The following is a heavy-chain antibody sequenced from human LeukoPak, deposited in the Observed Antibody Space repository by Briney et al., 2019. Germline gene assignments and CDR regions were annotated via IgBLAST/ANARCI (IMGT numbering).Heavy chain of an antibody. Sequence: SSETLSLTCTVSGGSISSYYWSWIRQPPGKGLEWIGYIYYSGSTNYNPSLKSRVTISVDTSKNQFSLKLSSVTAADTAVYYCARGILTGYYSLYYYYYMDVWGKGTTVTISS. J-gene: IGHJ6*03. CDR1: GGSISSYY. V-gene: IGHV4-59*01. CDR2: IYYSGST. CDR3: ARGILTGYYSLYYYYYMDV. D-gene: IGHD3-9*01.